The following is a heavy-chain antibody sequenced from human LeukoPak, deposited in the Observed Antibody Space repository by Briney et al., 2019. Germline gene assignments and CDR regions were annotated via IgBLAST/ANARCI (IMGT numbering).Heavy chain of an antibody. CDR3: ARTWPTASYYFDY. D-gene: IGHD5-12*01. V-gene: IGHV4-38-2*01. CDR1: GYSFTSGHY. Sequence: PSETLSLTCSVSGYSFTSGHYWGWIRQPPGKGLEWIANIYHTGSAHYNPSLKSRVTISVDTSKNQFSLKLSSVTAADTAVYYCARTWPTASYYFDYWGQGTLVTVSS. J-gene: IGHJ4*02. CDR2: IYHTGSA.